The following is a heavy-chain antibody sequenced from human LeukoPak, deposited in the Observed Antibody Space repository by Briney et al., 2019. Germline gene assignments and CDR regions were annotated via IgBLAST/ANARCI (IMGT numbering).Heavy chain of an antibody. J-gene: IGHJ4*02. CDR3: ARDRYYYDSSGYYLDY. Sequence: GSLRLSCAASEFSVGSNYMTWVRQAPGKGLEWIGRIYTSGSTNYNPSLKSRVTMSVDTSKNQFSLKLSSVTAADTAVYYCARDRYYYDSSGYYLDYWGQGTLVTVSS. CDR2: IYTSGST. V-gene: IGHV4-4*07. CDR1: EFSVGSNY. D-gene: IGHD3-22*01.